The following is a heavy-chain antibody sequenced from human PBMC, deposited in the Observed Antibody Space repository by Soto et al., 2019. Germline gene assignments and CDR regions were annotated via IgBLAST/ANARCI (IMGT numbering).Heavy chain of an antibody. CDR3: AKSLVEYYYDALVN. D-gene: IGHD3-22*01. CDR2: ISGSGGST. Sequence: PGGSLRLSCAASGFTFSSYAMSWVRQAPGKGLEWVSAISGSGGSTYYADSVKGRFTISRDNSKNTLYLQMNSLRAEDTDVYYCAKSLVEYYYDALVNWGQGTLVTVSS. V-gene: IGHV3-23*01. CDR1: GFTFSSYA. J-gene: IGHJ4*02.